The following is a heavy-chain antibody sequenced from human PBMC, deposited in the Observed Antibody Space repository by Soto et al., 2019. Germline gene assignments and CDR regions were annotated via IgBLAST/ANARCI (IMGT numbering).Heavy chain of an antibody. D-gene: IGHD3-10*01. CDR1: GGSISSSSYY. CDR2: IYYSGST. J-gene: IGHJ6*02. V-gene: IGHV4-39*01. CDR3: ARKLLWFGESIFYYYYGMDV. Sequence: SETLCLTCTVAGGSISSSSYYWGWIRQPPGKGLEWIGSIYYSGSTYYNPSLKSRVTISVDTSKNQFSLKLSSVTAADTAVYYCARKLLWFGESIFYYYYGMDVWGQGTTVTVSS.